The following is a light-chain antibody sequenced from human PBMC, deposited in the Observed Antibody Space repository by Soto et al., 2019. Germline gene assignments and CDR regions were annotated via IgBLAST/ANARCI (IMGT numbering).Light chain of an antibody. CDR2: DAS. CDR1: QSIHSW. Sequence: ADRVAIPCWASQSIHSWLAWYQQKPGKAPKVLMYDASSLESGVPSRFSGSGSETEFTLTISSLQPDDFATYYCQQYNSYYRTFGQGTKVDI. CDR3: QQYNSYYRT. V-gene: IGKV1-5*01. J-gene: IGKJ1*01.